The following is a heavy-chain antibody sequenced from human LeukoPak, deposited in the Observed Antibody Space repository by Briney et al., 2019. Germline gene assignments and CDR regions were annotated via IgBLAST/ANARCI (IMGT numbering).Heavy chain of an antibody. CDR2: INHSGST. V-gene: IGHV4-34*01. CDR3: ARGRARTIFGVVTYQYYFGY. J-gene: IGHJ4*02. D-gene: IGHD3-3*01. CDR1: GVSFSGYY. Sequence: SETLSLTCAVYGVSFSGYYWSWIRRPPGKGLEWIGEINHSGSTNYNPSLKSRVTISVDTSKNQFSLKLSSVTAADTAVYYCARGRARTIFGVVTYQYYFGYWGQGTLVTVSS.